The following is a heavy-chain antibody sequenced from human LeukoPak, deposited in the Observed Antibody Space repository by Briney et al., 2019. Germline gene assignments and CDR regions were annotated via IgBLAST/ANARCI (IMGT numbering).Heavy chain of an antibody. J-gene: IGHJ4*02. CDR3: PRGGGSYYGWNYYFDY. CDR2: IIPIFGTA. D-gene: IGHD1-26*01. CDR1: GGTFSSYA. Sequence: SVKVSCTASGGTFSSYAISWVRQAPGQGLEWVGGIIPIFGTANYAQKFQGRVTITADESTSTAHMELSSLRSEDTAVYYCPRGGGSYYGWNYYFDYWGQGTLVTVSS. V-gene: IGHV1-69*13.